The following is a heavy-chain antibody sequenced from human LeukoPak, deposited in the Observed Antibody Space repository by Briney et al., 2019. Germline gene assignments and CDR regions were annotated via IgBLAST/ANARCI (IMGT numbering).Heavy chain of an antibody. J-gene: IGHJ4*02. CDR1: GFTFNNYG. CDR2: IKSISYGGTI. V-gene: IGHV3-15*01. Sequence: PGGSLRLSCAASGFTFNNYGMSWVRQAPGKGLEWLGRIKSISYGGTIDYAAPVKGRFTISRDDSKNTLYLQMDSLETEDTAIYYCTRTWPGNTCFNFWGQGTLVTVSS. D-gene: IGHD1-7*01. CDR3: TRTWPGNTCFNF.